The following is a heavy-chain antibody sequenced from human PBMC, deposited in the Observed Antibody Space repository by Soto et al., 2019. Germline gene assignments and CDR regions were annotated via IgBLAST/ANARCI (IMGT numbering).Heavy chain of an antibody. Sequence: DSLKISCKGSGYSFTSYWISWVRQMPGKGLEWMGRIDPSDSYTNYSPSFQGHVTISADKSISTAYLQWSSLKASDTAMYYCARRVDTAMVFDYWGQGTLVTVSS. CDR1: GYSFTSYW. CDR2: IDPSDSYT. D-gene: IGHD5-18*01. V-gene: IGHV5-10-1*01. CDR3: ARRVDTAMVFDY. J-gene: IGHJ4*02.